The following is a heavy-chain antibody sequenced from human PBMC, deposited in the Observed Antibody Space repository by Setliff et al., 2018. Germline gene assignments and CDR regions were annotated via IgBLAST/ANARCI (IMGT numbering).Heavy chain of an antibody. J-gene: IGHJ6*03. V-gene: IGHV4-61*09. CDR1: GGSTSNTYYY. D-gene: IGHD3-3*01. CDR2: IYTSWST. Sequence: PSETLSLTCTVSGGSTSNTYYYWSWIRQPAGQGLEWIGQIYTSWSTNYNPSLKSRVTISVDTSKNQFSLKLSSVTAADTAVYYCARMSGFLYIDVWGKGTTVTAP. CDR3: ARMSGFLYIDV.